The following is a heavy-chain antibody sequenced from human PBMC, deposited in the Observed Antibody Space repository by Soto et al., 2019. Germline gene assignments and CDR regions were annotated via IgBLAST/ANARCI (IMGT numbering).Heavy chain of an antibody. Sequence: SETLSLTCTVSGVSISDYYWSWIRQPPGKGLEWIAYIYYSGSTNYNPSLKSRVTMSVDTSRNQFSLELNSLTAVDTAIYYRARSPYADAFDIWGQGTVVTVS. J-gene: IGHJ3*02. CDR3: ARSPYADAFDI. CDR1: GVSISDYY. V-gene: IGHV4-59*12. CDR2: IYYSGST. D-gene: IGHD2-2*01.